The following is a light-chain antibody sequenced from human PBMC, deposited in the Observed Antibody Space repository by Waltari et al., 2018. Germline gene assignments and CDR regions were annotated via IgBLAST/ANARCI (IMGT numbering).Light chain of an antibody. CDR1: QTVGSN. CDR2: SAS. Sequence: EIVMTQSPATLSVSSGERATLHCRASQTVGSNLAWYQQKPGQAPRLLIYSASTMDTGIPPMLSGRGSGTEFTLTISSLQSEDFAVYYCQQYNDWPQTFGQVTKVEIK. CDR3: QQYNDWPQT. J-gene: IGKJ1*01. V-gene: IGKV3-15*01.